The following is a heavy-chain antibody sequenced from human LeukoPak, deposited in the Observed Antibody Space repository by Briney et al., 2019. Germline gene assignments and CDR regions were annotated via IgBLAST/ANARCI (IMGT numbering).Heavy chain of an antibody. J-gene: IGHJ4*02. D-gene: IGHD6-13*01. V-gene: IGHV3-30-3*01. CDR3: ARAEAAGTPDY. CDR2: ISYDGSNK. CDR1: GFTFSTYA. Sequence: GGSLRLSCAASGFTFSTYAMHWVRQAPGKGLEWVTIISYDGSNKYYADSVKGRFTISRDNSKNTLYLQMTSLRAEDTAVYYCARAEAAGTPDYWGLGTLVTVSS.